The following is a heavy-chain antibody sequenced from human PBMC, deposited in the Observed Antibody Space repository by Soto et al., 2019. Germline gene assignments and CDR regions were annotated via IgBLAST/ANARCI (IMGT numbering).Heavy chain of an antibody. J-gene: IGHJ3*01. Sequence: GGSLRLSCAASGFTFSSYTMNWVRQGPAKGQEWISHMTSTHNTINYAATVKGRFTISRDDAQNTLSLQMNSKRDDDTAVYYCARGEYYNLLNGYYRGAFDVWGRGTMVTVSS. CDR1: GFTFSSYT. D-gene: IGHD3-9*01. CDR3: ARGEYYNLLNGYYRGAFDV. V-gene: IGHV3-48*02. CDR2: MTSTHNTI.